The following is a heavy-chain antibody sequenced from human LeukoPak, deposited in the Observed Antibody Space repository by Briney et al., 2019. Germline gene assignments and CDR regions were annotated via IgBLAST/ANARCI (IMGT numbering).Heavy chain of an antibody. CDR2: IYHSGST. CDR1: GGSISSGGYS. J-gene: IGHJ3*02. V-gene: IGHV4-30-2*01. D-gene: IGHD3-22*01. CDR3: ARETTYYYDSSGYYTGAFDI. Sequence: SQTLSLTCAVSGGSISSGGYSWSWIRQPPGKGLEWIGYIYHSGSTYYNPSLKSRVTISVDRSKNQFSLKLSSVTAAGTAVYYCARETTYYYDSSGYYTGAFDIWGQGTMVTVSS.